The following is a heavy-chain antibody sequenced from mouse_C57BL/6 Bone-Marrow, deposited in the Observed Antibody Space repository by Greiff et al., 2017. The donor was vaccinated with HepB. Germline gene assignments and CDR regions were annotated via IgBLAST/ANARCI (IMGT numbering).Heavy chain of an antibody. V-gene: IGHV2-2*01. CDR2: IWSGGST. CDR3: ARNRLPYYAMDD. Sequence: VQLQQSGPGLVQPSQSLSITCTVSGFSLTSYGVHWVRQSPGKGLEWLGVIWSGGSTDYNAAFITRLSISKDNSNSQVCFNMHSLQADDTAIYYCARNRLPYYAMDDWGQGTSVTVSS. J-gene: IGHJ4*01. D-gene: IGHD2-10*01. CDR1: GFSLTSYG.